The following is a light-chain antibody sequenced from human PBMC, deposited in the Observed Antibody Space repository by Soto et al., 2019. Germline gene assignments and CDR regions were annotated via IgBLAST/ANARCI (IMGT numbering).Light chain of an antibody. CDR3: QQYDNRLIYP. CDR2: DAS. V-gene: IGKV1-33*01. CDR1: QDISNY. J-gene: IGKJ2*01. Sequence: DIQMTQSPSSLSASVGDRVTITCQASQDISNYLNWYQQKPGKAPKLLIYDASNLETGVPSRFSGSGSGTDFTFTISSLQPEDIATYYCQQYDNRLIYPFGQGTKLEIK.